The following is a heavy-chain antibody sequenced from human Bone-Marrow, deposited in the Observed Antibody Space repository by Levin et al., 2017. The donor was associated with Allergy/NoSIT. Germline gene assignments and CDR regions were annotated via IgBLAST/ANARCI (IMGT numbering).Heavy chain of an antibody. CDR2: NYYRGTTYYGP. V-gene: IGHV4-59*11. D-gene: IGHD3-16*02. CDR3: ARASCDYRWAGNYYVDV. J-gene: IGHJ6*03. Sequence: SETLSLTCIVSGGFTDDHYWTWFRQTPEKGLEWIGNNYYRGTTYYGPNYSPSLKSRLTISLDSSKSQFNLSVHPVTAADSAVYYCARASCDYRWAGNYYVDVWGKGTAVTVSS. CDR1: GGFTDDHY.